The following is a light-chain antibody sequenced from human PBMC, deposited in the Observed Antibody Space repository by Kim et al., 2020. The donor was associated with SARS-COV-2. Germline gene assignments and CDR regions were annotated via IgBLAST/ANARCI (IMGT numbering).Light chain of an antibody. V-gene: IGLV2-8*01. Sequence: GQSVTIACPGTSSYVGGYNYVSWYQQHPGKAPKLMIYEVSKRPSGVPDRFSGSKSGNTASLTVSGLQAEDEADYYCSSYAGSNNLVFGGGTQLTVL. CDR1: SSYVGGYNY. CDR3: SSYAGSNNLV. J-gene: IGLJ2*01. CDR2: EVS.